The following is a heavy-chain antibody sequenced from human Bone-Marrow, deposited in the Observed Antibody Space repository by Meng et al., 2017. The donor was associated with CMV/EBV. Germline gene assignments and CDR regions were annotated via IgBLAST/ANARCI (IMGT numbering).Heavy chain of an antibody. CDR3: ASSSMVYATPIDAFGI. CDR1: GYTFTGYY. CDR2: INPNSGGT. V-gene: IGHV1-2*02. D-gene: IGHD2-8*01. J-gene: IGHJ3*02. Sequence: ASVKVSCKASGYTFTGYYMHWVRQAPGQGLEWMGWINPNSGGTNYAQKFQGRVTMTRDTSISTAYMELSRLRSDDTAVYYCASSSMVYATPIDAFGIWGQGARVTGSS.